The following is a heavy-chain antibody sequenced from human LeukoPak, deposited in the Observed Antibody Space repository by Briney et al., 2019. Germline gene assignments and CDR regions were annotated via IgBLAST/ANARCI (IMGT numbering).Heavy chain of an antibody. CDR1: GHSISRGGYY. CDR2: IYYSGST. Sequence: PSEPLTLICTVPGHSISRGGYYWSWLPLPTEKRLVWIGYIYYSGSTYYNPSLKSRVTISVDTSKNQFSLKLSSVTAADTAVYYCAGHDSSGTYFQHWGQGTLVTVSS. V-gene: IGHV4-31*03. J-gene: IGHJ1*01. CDR3: AGHDSSGTYFQH. D-gene: IGHD3-22*01.